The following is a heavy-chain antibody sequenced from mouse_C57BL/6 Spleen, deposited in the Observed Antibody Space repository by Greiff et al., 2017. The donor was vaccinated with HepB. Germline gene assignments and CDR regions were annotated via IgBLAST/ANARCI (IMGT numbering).Heavy chain of an antibody. V-gene: IGHV1-52*01. D-gene: IGHD1-1*01. CDR1: GYTFTSYW. CDR2: IDPSDSET. CDR3: AILDYYGSSYIDY. J-gene: IGHJ2*01. Sequence: QVQLQQSGAELVRPGSSVKLSCKASGYTFTSYWMHWVKQRPIQGLEWIGNIDPSDSETHYNQKYKDKATLTVDKSSSTAYMHLSSLTSEDSAVYYCAILDYYGSSYIDYWGQGTTLTVSS.